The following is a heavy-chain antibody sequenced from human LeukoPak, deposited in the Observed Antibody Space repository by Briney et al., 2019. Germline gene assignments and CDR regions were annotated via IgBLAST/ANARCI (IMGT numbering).Heavy chain of an antibody. CDR3: ARQGGSAYGFYYYYYYMDV. CDR1: GGSISSSSYY. J-gene: IGHJ6*03. D-gene: IGHD5-12*01. V-gene: IGHV4-39*01. Sequence: SETLSLTCTVSGGSISSSSYYWGWIRQPPGKGLEWIGSIYYSRSTYYNPSLKSRVTISVDTPKNQFSLKLSSGTAADTAVYYCARQGGSAYGFYYYYYYMDVWGKGTTVTISS. CDR2: IYYSRST.